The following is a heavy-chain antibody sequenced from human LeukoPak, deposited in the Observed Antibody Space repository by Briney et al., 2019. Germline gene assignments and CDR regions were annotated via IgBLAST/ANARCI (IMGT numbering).Heavy chain of an antibody. Sequence: GGSLTLSCAASGFAVSNDYMAWVHQPPGKGLEWVSVLFSGGSTYYADSVKGRFTISRDNSKNMLYLQMNNLRAEDTAVYYCARDPGGDWFDPWGQGTLVTVSS. V-gene: IGHV3-66*01. CDR3: ARDPGGDWFDP. J-gene: IGHJ5*02. CDR1: GFAVSNDY. CDR2: LFSGGST. D-gene: IGHD3-10*01.